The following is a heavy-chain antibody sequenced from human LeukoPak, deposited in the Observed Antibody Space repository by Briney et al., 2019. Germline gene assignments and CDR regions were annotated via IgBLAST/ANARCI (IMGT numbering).Heavy chain of an antibody. CDR2: ISSSSSYI. CDR1: GFTFSSYS. V-gene: IGHV3-21*01. J-gene: IGHJ4*02. CDR3: ARDSPERWFGPKPFDY. D-gene: IGHD3-10*01. Sequence: PGGSLRLSCAASGFTFSSYSMNWVRQAPGKGLEWVSSISSSSSYIYYADSVKGRFTISRDNAKNSLYLQMNSLRAEDTAVYYCARDSPERWFGPKPFDYWGQGTLVTVSS.